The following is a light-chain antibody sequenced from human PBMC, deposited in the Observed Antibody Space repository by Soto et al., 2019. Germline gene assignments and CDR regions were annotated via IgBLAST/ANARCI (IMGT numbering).Light chain of an antibody. CDR3: QHRSYSIT. CDR1: QSVSSTY. V-gene: IGKV3D-20*02. CDR2: GAS. Sequence: EVVLTQSPGTLSLSPGERATLSCRASQSVSSTYLAWYQQKPGQTPRLLIYGASTRATGIPDRFSGSGSGTDFTLTISRLEPEDFAVYYCQHRSYSITFGQGTRLEIK. J-gene: IGKJ5*01.